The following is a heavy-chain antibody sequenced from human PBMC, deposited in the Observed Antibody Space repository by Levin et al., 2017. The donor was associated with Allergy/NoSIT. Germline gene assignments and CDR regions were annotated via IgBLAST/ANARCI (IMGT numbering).Heavy chain of an antibody. J-gene: IGHJ3*02. V-gene: IGHV4-34*01. CDR2: INHRGST. CDR1: GGSFGGYY. D-gene: IGHD4-17*01. CDR3: AVFSLRYGAFDI. Sequence: ASETLSLTCAVYGGSFGGYYWSWLRQPPGKGLEWIGEINHRGSTTYNPSLKSRVTISVDTSRNQFSVKLNSVTAADTAVYYCAVFSLRYGAFDIWGQGTMVTVSS.